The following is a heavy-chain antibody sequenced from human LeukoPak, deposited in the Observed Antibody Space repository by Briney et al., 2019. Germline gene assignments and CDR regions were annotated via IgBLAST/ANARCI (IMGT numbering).Heavy chain of an antibody. V-gene: IGHV4-4*07. CDR2: IYTSGST. Sequence: SETLSLTCTVSGGSISSYYWSWIRQPAGKGLEWIGRIYTSGSTNYNPSLKSRVTMSVDTSKNQFSLKLSSVTAADTAAYYCARVNPIAVAGTGDAFDIWGQGTMVTVSS. CDR3: ARVNPIAVAGTGDAFDI. J-gene: IGHJ3*02. D-gene: IGHD6-19*01. CDR1: GGSISSYY.